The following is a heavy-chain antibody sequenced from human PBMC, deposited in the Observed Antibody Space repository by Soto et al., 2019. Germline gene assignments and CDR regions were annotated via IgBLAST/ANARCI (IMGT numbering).Heavy chain of an antibody. CDR2: ISSSSSNI. J-gene: IGHJ4*02. D-gene: IGHD5-12*01. V-gene: IGHV3-21*02. Sequence: EVQLVESGGGLVKPGGSLRLSCAASGFIFSTCSMDWVRQTPGKGLEWVSSISSSSSNIYYADSVKGRFTISRDNVKNSQYLRMNSLRAEDTAVYYCARDNGYDAATLNYWGQGTLVTVSS. CDR3: ARDNGYDAATLNY. CDR1: GFIFSTCS.